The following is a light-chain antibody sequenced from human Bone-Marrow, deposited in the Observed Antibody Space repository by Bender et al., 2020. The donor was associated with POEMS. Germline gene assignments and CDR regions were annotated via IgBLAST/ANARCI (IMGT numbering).Light chain of an antibody. CDR2: INN. J-gene: IGLJ3*02. CDR1: SSNIGTNP. V-gene: IGLV1-44*01. CDR3: AAWDDSLNGWV. Sequence: QSVLTQPPSASGTPGQRVTISCSGSSSNIGTNPVNWYQQLPGTAPNLLIYINNQRPSGVPDRFSGSKSGTSASLAISGLQSEVEADYYCAAWDDSLNGWVFGGGTKLTVL.